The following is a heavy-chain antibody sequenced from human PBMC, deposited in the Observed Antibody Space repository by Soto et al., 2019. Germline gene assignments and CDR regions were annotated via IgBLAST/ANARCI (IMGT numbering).Heavy chain of an antibody. CDR2: IWYDGSEK. V-gene: IGHV3-33*01. Sequence: QVQLVESGGGEVQPGRSLRLSCAASGFTFRNHGMHWVRLAPGKGLEWVAVIWYDGSEKYYADSVKGRFTISRDNSKNTLYLQMNSLRGVDTAVYYCARDLGWPAARFDPWGQGTLVTVSS. CDR3: ARDLGWPAARFDP. D-gene: IGHD2-2*01. J-gene: IGHJ5*02. CDR1: GFTFRNHG.